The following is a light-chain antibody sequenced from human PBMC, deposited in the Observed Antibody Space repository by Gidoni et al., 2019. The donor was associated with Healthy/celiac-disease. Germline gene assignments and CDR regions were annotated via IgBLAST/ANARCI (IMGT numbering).Light chain of an antibody. Sequence: DIQMTQSPSSLSASVGDRVTITCRASQSISSYLNWYQQKPGQAPKLLIYAASSLQSGVPSRFSGSGSGTDFTLTISSLQPEDFATYYCQQSYSTPPLTCGGGTKVEIK. CDR2: AAS. CDR1: QSISSY. CDR3: QQSYSTPPLT. V-gene: IGKV1-39*01. J-gene: IGKJ4*01.